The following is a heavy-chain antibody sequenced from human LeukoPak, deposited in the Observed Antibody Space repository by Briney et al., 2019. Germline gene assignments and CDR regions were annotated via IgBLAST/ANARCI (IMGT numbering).Heavy chain of an antibody. CDR2: IIPIFGTA. J-gene: IGHJ6*02. Sequence: SVKVSCKASGGTFSSYAISWVRQAPGQGLEWMGGIIPIFGTANYAQKFQGRVTITADESTSTAYMELSSLRSEDTAVYYCARTGYCSSTSCPEHYYYGMDVWGQGTTVTVSS. CDR3: ARTGYCSSTSCPEHYYYGMDV. V-gene: IGHV1-69*13. D-gene: IGHD2-2*01. CDR1: GGTFSSYA.